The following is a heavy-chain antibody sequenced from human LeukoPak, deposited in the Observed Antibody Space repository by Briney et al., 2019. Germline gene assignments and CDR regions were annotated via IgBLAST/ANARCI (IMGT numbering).Heavy chain of an antibody. CDR1: GGTFSSYA. V-gene: IGHV1-69*13. CDR3: ARDSGSCSGTSCSHLFDY. Sequence: SVKVSCKASGGTFSSYAISWVRQAPGQGLEWMGGIIPIFGTANYAQKFQGRVTITADESTSTAYMELSSLRSEDTAVYYCARDSGSCSGTSCSHLFDYWGQGTLVTVSS. CDR2: IIPIFGTA. D-gene: IGHD2-2*01. J-gene: IGHJ4*02.